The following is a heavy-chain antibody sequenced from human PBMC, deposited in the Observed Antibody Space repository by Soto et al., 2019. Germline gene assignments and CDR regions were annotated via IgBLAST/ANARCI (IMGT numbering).Heavy chain of an antibody. J-gene: IGHJ4*02. CDR1: GLTFNNYA. Sequence: GGSLRLSCAASGLTFNNYALSWVRQAPGKGLAWVSTISGSGGSTYSAGSVKGRFTISRDNSNNTLFLQMNSLRADDTGIYYCAVTRYGSGWSYFDSWGQGTLVTVSS. V-gene: IGHV3-23*01. D-gene: IGHD6-19*01. CDR3: AVTRYGSGWSYFDS. CDR2: ISGSGGST.